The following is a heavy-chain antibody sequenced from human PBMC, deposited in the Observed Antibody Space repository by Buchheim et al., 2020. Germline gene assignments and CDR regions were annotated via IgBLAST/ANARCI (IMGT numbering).Heavy chain of an antibody. V-gene: IGHV4-34*01. D-gene: IGHD3-16*02. Sequence: QVQLQQWGAGLLKPSETLSLTCAVYGGSFSGYYWSWIRQPPGKGLEWIGEINHSGSTNYNPSLKSRVTISVDTSKNQFSLKLSSATAADTAVYYCARGYRTSERWFDPWGQGTL. J-gene: IGHJ5*02. CDR2: INHSGST. CDR1: GGSFSGYY. CDR3: ARGYRTSERWFDP.